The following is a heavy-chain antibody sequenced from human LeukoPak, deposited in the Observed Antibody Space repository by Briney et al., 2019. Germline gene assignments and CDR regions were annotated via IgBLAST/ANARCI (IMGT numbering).Heavy chain of an antibody. CDR1: GFTFSSYS. V-gene: IGHV3-21*01. J-gene: IGHJ4*02. Sequence: GGSLRLSCAASGFTFSSYSMNWVRQAPGKGLEWVSSISSSSSYIYYADSVKGRFTISRDNAKSSLYLQMNSLRAEDTAVYYCASISGGDDSSGYYLFDYWGQGTLVTVSS. D-gene: IGHD3-22*01. CDR3: ASISGGDDSSGYYLFDY. CDR2: ISSSSSYI.